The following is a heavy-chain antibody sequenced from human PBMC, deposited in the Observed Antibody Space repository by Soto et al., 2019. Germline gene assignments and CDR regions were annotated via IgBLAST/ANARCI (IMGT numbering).Heavy chain of an antibody. D-gene: IGHD3-22*01. CDR2: INSDGSST. V-gene: IGHV3-74*01. J-gene: IGHJ6*03. Sequence: GGSLRLSCAASGFTFSSYWMHWVRQAPGKGLVWVSRINSDGSSTSYADSVKGRFTISRDNAKNTLYLQMNSLRAEDTAVYYCARGLSGSVQYYYYYYMDVWGKGTTVTVSS. CDR3: ARGLSGSVQYYYYYYMDV. CDR1: GFTFSSYW.